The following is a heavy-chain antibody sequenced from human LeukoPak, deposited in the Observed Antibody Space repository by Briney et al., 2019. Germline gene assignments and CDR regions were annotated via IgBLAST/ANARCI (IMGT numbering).Heavy chain of an antibody. CDR1: AFTFNTYW. CDR3: ARGAKWAYYFDY. V-gene: IGHV3-74*01. J-gene: IGHJ4*02. Sequence: GVLRLSCAASAFTFNTYWMHWVRQVPGRGLEWVSRINGDESSTNYADSVKGRFTISRDNAKDMLYLHMNSLTAEDTAVYYCARGAKWAYYFDYWGQGTLVTVSS. CDR2: INGDESST. D-gene: IGHD1-26*01.